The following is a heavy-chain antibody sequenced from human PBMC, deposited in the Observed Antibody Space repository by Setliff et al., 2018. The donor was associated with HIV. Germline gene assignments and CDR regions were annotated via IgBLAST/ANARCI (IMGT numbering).Heavy chain of an antibody. CDR2: INHSGST. CDR3: ARDSDYYDSSGRHIRLFDY. J-gene: IGHJ4*02. V-gene: IGHV4-34*01. D-gene: IGHD3-22*01. Sequence: SETLSLTCAVYGGSFTGYYWSWIRQPPGKGLEWIGEINHSGSTSYNPSLKSRVTISVDTSKNQFSLKLSSVTATDTAVYYCARDSDYYDSSGRHIRLFDYWGQGTLVTVSS. CDR1: GGSFTGYY.